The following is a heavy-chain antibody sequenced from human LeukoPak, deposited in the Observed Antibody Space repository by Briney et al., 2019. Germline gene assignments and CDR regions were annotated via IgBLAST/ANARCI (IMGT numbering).Heavy chain of an antibody. Sequence: GRSLRLSCAASGFTFSSYGMHWVRQAPGKGLEWVAVISYDGSNKYYADSVKGRFTISRDNSKNTLYLQMNSLRAEDTAVYYCAKGASSGWNFDYWGQGTLVTVSS. CDR1: GFTFSSYG. V-gene: IGHV3-30*18. J-gene: IGHJ4*02. CDR3: AKGASSGWNFDY. CDR2: ISYDGSNK. D-gene: IGHD6-19*01.